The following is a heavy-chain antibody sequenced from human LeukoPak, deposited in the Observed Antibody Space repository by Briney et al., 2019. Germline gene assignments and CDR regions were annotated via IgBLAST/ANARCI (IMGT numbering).Heavy chain of an antibody. V-gene: IGHV3-11*01. Sequence: GGSLRLSCAASGFTFSDYYMSWIRKAPGKGMEWVSYISSSGSTIYYADSVKGRFTISRDNAKNSLYLQMNSLRAEDTAVYYCARDTRGDFWSGYSTYYYYYGMDVWGQGTTVTVSS. CDR1: GFTFSDYY. CDR3: ARDTRGDFWSGYSTYYYYYGMDV. D-gene: IGHD3-3*01. J-gene: IGHJ6*02. CDR2: ISSSGSTI.